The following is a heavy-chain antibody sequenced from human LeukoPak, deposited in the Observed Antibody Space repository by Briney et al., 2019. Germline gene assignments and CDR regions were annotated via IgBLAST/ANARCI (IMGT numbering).Heavy chain of an antibody. CDR3: ASSSWYGNWFDP. D-gene: IGHD6-13*01. J-gene: IGHJ5*02. V-gene: IGHV4-59*01. Sequence: SETLSLTCTVSGGSISSYYWSWIRQPPGKGLEWIGYIYYTGSTNYNPSLKSRVTISVDTSKNQFSLKLSSVTAADMAVYYCASSSWYGNWFDPWGQGTLVTVSS. CDR2: IYYTGST. CDR1: GGSISSYY.